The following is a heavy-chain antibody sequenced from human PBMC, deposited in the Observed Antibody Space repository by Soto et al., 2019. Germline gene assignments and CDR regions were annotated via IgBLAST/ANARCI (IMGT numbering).Heavy chain of an antibody. V-gene: IGHV4-39*01. J-gene: IGHJ4*02. CDR1: GGSISSSSYY. D-gene: IGHD2-15*01. Sequence: QLQLQESGPGLVKPSETLSLTCTVSGGSISSSSYYWGWIRQPPGKGLEGIGSIYYSGSTYYNPSLKSRVTISVDTSKNQFSLKLSSVTAADTAVYYCARHDCSGGSCLLYFDYWGQGTLVTVSS. CDR3: ARHDCSGGSCLLYFDY. CDR2: IYYSGST.